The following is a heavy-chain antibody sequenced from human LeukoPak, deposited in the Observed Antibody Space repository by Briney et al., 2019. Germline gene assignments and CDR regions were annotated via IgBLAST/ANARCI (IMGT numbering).Heavy chain of an antibody. V-gene: IGHV3-48*01. CDR2: INSSSSTI. CDR3: ARADYVWGSYQGQYFDY. CDR1: GFTFSSYS. J-gene: IGHJ4*02. D-gene: IGHD3-16*02. Sequence: GGSLRLSCAASGFTFSSYSMNWVRQAPGKGLEWVSYINSSSSTIYYADSVKGRFTISRDNAKNSLYLQMNSLRAEDTAVYYCARADYVWGSYQGQYFDYWGQGTLVTVSS.